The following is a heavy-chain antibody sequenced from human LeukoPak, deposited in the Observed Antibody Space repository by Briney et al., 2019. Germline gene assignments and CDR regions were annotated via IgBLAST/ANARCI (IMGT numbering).Heavy chain of an antibody. CDR2: IFGSGGSA. D-gene: IGHD6-19*01. CDR1: GFTFGSYA. V-gene: IGHV3-23*01. J-gene: IGHJ4*02. CDR3: GKTTTGYSSGQKPAWPVDY. Sequence: GGSLRLSCEASGFTFGSYAMYWVRQAPGKGLEWVAGIFGSGGSAHYADSAKGRFTVSRDNSKNTVYLQINSLRAEDTAVYYCGKTTTGYSSGQKPAWPVDYWGQGTLVTVSS.